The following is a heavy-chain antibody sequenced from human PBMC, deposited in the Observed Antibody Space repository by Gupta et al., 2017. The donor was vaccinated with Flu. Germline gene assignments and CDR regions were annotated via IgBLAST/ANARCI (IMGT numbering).Heavy chain of an antibody. Sequence: QVQLQESGPGLVKPSETLSLTCAVSGYSISSGSYWGWIRQPPGKGLEWIGNIYHGGNTYYNPSLKRRVTISIDTSRDQFSLKLTSVNDAETAMYYCARGPVAVRGVIPRRFDYWGQGTLVTVSS. D-gene: IGHD3-10*01. J-gene: IGHJ4*02. CDR3: ARGPVAVRGVIPRRFDY. CDR2: IYHGGNT. CDR1: GYSISSGSY. V-gene: IGHV4-38-2*01.